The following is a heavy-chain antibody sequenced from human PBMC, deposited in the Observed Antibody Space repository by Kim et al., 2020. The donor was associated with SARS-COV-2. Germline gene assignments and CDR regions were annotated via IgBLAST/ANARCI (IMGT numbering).Heavy chain of an antibody. J-gene: IGHJ1*01. CDR2: INPNTGDT. Sequence: ASVKVSCKASGYSFTGYYIHWVRQAPGQGLEWMGWINPNTGDTNYAQKFQGRVTMTRDTSISTAYMELSRLRSDDTAVYYCAKSMTAAGYAKYFQHWGQGTVVTVSS. V-gene: IGHV1-2*02. CDR3: AKSMTAAGYAKYFQH. D-gene: IGHD6-13*01. CDR1: GYSFTGYY.